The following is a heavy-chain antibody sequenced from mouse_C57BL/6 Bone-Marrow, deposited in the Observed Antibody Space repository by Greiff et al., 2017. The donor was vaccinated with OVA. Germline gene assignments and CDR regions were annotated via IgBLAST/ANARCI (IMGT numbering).Heavy chain of an antibody. J-gene: IGHJ2*01. D-gene: IGHD1-1*01. CDR2: IDPEDGDT. V-gene: IGHV14-2*01. CDR1: GFNIKDYY. Sequence: VQLQQSGAELVKPGASVKLSCTASGFNIKDYYMHWVKQRPEQGLEWIGRIDPEDGDTKYAPKFQGTATITADTSSNTAYLQLSSLASEDTAGYYCARREVYITTVVGSLDYWGQGTTLTVSS. CDR3: ARREVYITTVVGSLDY.